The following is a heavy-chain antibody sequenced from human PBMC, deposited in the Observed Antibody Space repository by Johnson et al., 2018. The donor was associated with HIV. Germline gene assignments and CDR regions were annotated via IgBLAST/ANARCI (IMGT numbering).Heavy chain of an antibody. D-gene: IGHD6-13*01. CDR2: IYSGDST. CDR1: GFTVINTY. Sequence: VQLVESGGGLIQPGGSLRLSCAASGFTVINTYMSWVRQPPGKGLEWVSVIYSGDSTFYAHSVKGRFTSSRDNSKNRLYLQMNGLRVEDTAVYYCAREQAMAAAGNDAFEIWGQGTMVTVSS. CDR3: AREQAMAAAGNDAFEI. J-gene: IGHJ3*02. V-gene: IGHV3-53*01.